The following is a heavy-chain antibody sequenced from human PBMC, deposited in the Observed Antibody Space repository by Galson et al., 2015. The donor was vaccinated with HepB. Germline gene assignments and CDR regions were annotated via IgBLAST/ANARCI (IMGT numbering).Heavy chain of an antibody. V-gene: IGHV4-39*07. J-gene: IGHJ4*02. CDR3: ARDRNYDFWSGYPYYFDY. CDR1: GGSISSSSYY. Sequence: QVQLQESGPGLVKPSETLSLTCTVSGGSISSSSYYWGWIRQPPGKGLEWIGSIYYSGSTYYNPSLKSRVTISVDTSKNQFSLKLSSVTAADTAVYYCARDRNYDFWSGYPYYFDYWGQGTLVTVSS. D-gene: IGHD3-3*01. CDR2: IYYSGST.